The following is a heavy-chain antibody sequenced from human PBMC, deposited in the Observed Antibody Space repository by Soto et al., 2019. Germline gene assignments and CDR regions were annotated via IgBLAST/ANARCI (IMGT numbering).Heavy chain of an antibody. CDR3: ARGGLVVVAAKGRNWFDP. V-gene: IGHV1-8*01. D-gene: IGHD2-15*01. CDR1: GYTFTSYD. Sequence: QVPLVQSGAEVKKPGASVKVSCKASGYTFTSYDINWVRQATGQGLEWMGWMNPNSGNTGYAQKFQGRVTMTRNTSISTAYMELSSLRSEDTAVYYCARGGLVVVAAKGRNWFDPWGQGTLVTVSS. CDR2: MNPNSGNT. J-gene: IGHJ5*02.